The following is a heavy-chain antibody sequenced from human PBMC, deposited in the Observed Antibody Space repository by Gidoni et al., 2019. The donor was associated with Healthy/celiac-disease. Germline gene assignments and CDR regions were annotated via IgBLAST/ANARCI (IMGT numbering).Heavy chain of an antibody. CDR1: GGSISSGSYY. D-gene: IGHD3-10*01. J-gene: IGHJ4*02. Sequence: QVQLQESGPGLVKPSQTLSLTCTVSGGSISSGSYYWSWIRQPAGKGLEWIGRIYTSGSPNYNPSLKSRVTISVDTSKNQFSLKLSSVTAADTAVYYCARDLGGPFDYWGQGTLVTVSS. V-gene: IGHV4-61*02. CDR3: ARDLGGPFDY. CDR2: IYTSGSP.